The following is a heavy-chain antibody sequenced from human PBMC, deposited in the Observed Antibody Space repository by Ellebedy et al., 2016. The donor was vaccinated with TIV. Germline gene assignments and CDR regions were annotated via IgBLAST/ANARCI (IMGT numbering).Heavy chain of an antibody. V-gene: IGHV4-4*07. CDR2: IYTSGST. J-gene: IGHJ3*02. D-gene: IGHD2-15*01. Sequence: SETLSLXXTVSGGSISSYYWSWIRQPAGKGLEWIGRIYTSGSTNYNPSLKSRVTISVDTSKNQFSLKLSSVTAADTTVYYCARDVTVVVVAATPAFDIWGQGTMVTVSS. CDR1: GGSISSYY. CDR3: ARDVTVVVVAATPAFDI.